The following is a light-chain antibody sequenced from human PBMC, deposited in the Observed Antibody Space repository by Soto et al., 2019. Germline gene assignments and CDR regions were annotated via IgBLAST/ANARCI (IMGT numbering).Light chain of an antibody. V-gene: IGLV2-11*01. J-gene: IGLJ1*01. CDR3: CSFAGSFYV. CDR1: SRDVDAYDF. CDR2: EVS. Sequence: ALTQPRSVSGSPGQSVAISCTGTSRDVDAYDFVSWYQHHPGKAPKLIISEVSKRPSGVSHRFSGSKSGNTASLTISGLQAEDEADYFCCSFAGSFYVFGTGTKVTV.